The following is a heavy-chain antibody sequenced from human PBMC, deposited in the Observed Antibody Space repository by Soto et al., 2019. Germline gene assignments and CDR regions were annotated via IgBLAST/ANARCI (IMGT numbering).Heavy chain of an antibody. CDR3: ARGPVVVGDLDY. CDR2: IWYDGSNK. V-gene: IGHV3-33*01. CDR1: GFTFSSYG. J-gene: IGHJ4*02. D-gene: IGHD2-15*01. Sequence: QVQLVESGGGVVQPGRSLRLSCAASGFTFSSYGMHWVRQAPGKGLEWVAVIWYDGSNKYYADSVKGRFTMSRDNSKNTLYLQMNSLRAEDTAVYYCARGPVVVGDLDYWGQGTLVTVSS.